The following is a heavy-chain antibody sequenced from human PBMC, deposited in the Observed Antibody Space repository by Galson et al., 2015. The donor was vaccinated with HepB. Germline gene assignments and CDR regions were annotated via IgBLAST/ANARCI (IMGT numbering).Heavy chain of an antibody. CDR1: GFTFSSYA. Sequence: LRLSCAASGFTFSSYAMSWVRQAPGKGLEWVSAISGSGGGTYYADSVKGRFTISRDNSKNTLYLQMNSLRAEDTAVYYCAKPLDPYWYFDLWGRGTLVTVSS. CDR2: ISGSGGGT. V-gene: IGHV3-23*01. CDR3: AKPLDPYWYFDL. J-gene: IGHJ2*01.